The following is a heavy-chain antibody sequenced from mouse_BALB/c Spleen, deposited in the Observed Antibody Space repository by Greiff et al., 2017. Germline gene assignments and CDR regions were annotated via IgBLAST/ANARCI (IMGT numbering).Heavy chain of an antibody. D-gene: IGHD1-1*01. CDR2: ISSGGSYT. Sequence: EVKVVESGGGLVKPGGSLKLSCAASGFTFSSYAMSWVRQSPEKRLEWVAEISSGGSYTYYPDTVTGRFTISRDNAKNTLYLEMSSLRSEDTAMYYCARGYGYAMDYWGQGTSVTVSS. J-gene: IGHJ4*01. V-gene: IGHV5-9-4*01. CDR3: ARGYGYAMDY. CDR1: GFTFSSYA.